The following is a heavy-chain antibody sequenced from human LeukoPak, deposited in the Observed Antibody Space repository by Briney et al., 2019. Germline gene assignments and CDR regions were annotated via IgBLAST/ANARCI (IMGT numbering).Heavy chain of an antibody. D-gene: IGHD4-17*01. CDR3: ARGGTVTTSYGWFDP. J-gene: IGHJ5*02. CDR2: ISAYNGNT. V-gene: IGHV1-18*01. CDR1: GYTFTSYG. Sequence: GASVKVSCKASGYTFTSYGISWVRQAPGQGLEWMGWISAYNGNTNYAQKLQGRVTMTTDTSTSTAYMELRSLRSDDTAVYYCARGGTVTTSYGWFDPWGQGTLVTVSP.